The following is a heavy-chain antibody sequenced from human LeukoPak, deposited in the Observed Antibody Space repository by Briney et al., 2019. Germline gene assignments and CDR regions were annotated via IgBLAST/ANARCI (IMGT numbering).Heavy chain of an antibody. CDR2: IYHSGST. CDR3: ARAGYYDSSGYYRIFDY. CDR1: GGSISSGGYS. Sequence: SETLSLTCTVSGGSISSGGYSWSWIRQPPGKGLEWIGYIYHSGSTYYNPSLKSRVTISVDRSKNQFSLKLSSVTGADTAVYYCARAGYYDSSGYYRIFDYWGQGTLVTVSS. V-gene: IGHV4-30-2*01. D-gene: IGHD3-22*01. J-gene: IGHJ4*02.